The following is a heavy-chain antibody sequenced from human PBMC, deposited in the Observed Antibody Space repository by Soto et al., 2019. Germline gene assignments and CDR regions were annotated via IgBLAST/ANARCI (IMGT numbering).Heavy chain of an antibody. V-gene: IGHV1-46*01. J-gene: IGHJ6*02. Sequence: EASVKVSCKASGYTFTSYYMHWVRQAPGQGLEWMGIINPSGGSTSYAQKFQGRVTMTRDTSTSTVYMELSSLRSEDTAVYYCARDREYYDFWSGWYPDYYYYGMDVCGQGTTVTVSS. CDR1: GYTFTSYY. CDR3: ARDREYYDFWSGWYPDYYYYGMDV. D-gene: IGHD3-3*01. CDR2: INPSGGST.